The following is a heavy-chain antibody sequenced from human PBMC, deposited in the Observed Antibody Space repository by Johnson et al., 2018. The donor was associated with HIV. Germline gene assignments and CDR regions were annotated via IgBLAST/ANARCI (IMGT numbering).Heavy chain of an antibody. Sequence: VQLVESGGGVVRPGGSLRLSCAASGFSFDDYGMSWVRQAPGKGLEWVSNINWNGGSTGYADSVKGRFTISRDNAKNSLYLQMNSLRAEDTALYSCARDIVSARGVFDSFDFWGQGTLVTVSS. V-gene: IGHV3-20*04. CDR1: GFSFDDYG. CDR2: INWNGGST. J-gene: IGHJ3*01. CDR3: ARDIVSARGVFDSFDF. D-gene: IGHD6-6*01.